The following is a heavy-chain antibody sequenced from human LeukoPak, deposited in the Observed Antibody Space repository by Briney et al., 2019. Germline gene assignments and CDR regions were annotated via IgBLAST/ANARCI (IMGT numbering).Heavy chain of an antibody. J-gene: IGHJ3*02. CDR1: GYTLTELS. Sequence: GASVKVSCKVSGYTLTELSMHWVRQAPGQGLEWMGIINPSGGSTSYAQKFQGRVTMTRDTSTSTVYMELSSLRSEDTAVYYCARDLGVAVGWNAFDIWGQGTMVTVSS. CDR2: INPSGGST. CDR3: ARDLGVAVGWNAFDI. V-gene: IGHV1-46*01. D-gene: IGHD6-19*01.